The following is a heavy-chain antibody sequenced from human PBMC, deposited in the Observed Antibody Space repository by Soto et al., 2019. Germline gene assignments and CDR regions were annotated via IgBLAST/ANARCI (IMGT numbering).Heavy chain of an antibody. CDR1: GGSISSGDYY. Sequence: PSETLSLTCTVSGGSISSGDYYWSWIRQPPGKGLEWIGYIYYSGSTYYNPSLKSRVTISVDTSKNQFSLKLSSVTAADTAVYYCARAEGYYDSSGTPKVFDYWGQGTLVTVSS. J-gene: IGHJ4*02. V-gene: IGHV4-30-4*01. CDR2: IYYSGST. D-gene: IGHD3-22*01. CDR3: ARAEGYYDSSGTPKVFDY.